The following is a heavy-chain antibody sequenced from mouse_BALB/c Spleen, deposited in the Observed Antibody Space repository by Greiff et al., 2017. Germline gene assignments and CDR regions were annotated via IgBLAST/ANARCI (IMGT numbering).Heavy chain of an antibody. CDR2: INPSTGYT. J-gene: IGHJ2*01. D-gene: IGHD2-4*01. CDR1: GYTFTSYW. CDR3: ARFGMIYFDY. V-gene: IGHV1-7*01. Sequence: VQLQQSGAELAKPGASVKMSCKASGYTFTSYWMHWVKQRPGQGLEWIGYINPSTGYTEYNQKFKDKATLTADKSSSTAYMQLSSLTSEDSAVYYCARFGMIYFDYWGQGTTLTVSS.